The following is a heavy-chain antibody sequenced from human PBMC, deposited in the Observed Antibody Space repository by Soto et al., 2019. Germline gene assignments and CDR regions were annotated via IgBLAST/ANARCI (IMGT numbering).Heavy chain of an antibody. J-gene: IGHJ4*02. CDR1: GGSISNYY. V-gene: IGHV4-59*01. Sequence: SETLSLTRTVSGGSISNYYWSWVRQSPGKGLEWIGYISYIGTTNYNPSLKSRVTISLDTSKNQFSLKLRSVTAADTAVYYCVRGGGGYGNGTIDYWGQGTLVTVSS. CDR2: ISYIGTT. CDR3: VRGGGGYGNGTIDY. D-gene: IGHD5-18*01.